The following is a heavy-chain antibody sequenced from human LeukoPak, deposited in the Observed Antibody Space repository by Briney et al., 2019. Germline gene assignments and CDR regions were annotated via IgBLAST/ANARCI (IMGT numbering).Heavy chain of an antibody. CDR3: AKDRTVGASYWYFDL. V-gene: IGHV3-53*01. D-gene: IGHD1-26*01. Sequence: TGGSLRLSCAASGFTVSSTYMSWVRQAPGKGLEWVSVIYSGGNIYYIDSVKGRFTISRDTSKNILFLQMNTLRAEDTAIYYCAKDRTVGASYWYFDLWGRGTLVTVSS. CDR2: IYSGGNI. CDR1: GFTVSSTY. J-gene: IGHJ2*01.